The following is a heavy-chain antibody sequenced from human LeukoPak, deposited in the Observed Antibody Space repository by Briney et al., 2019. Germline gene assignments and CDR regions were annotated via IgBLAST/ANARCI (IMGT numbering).Heavy chain of an antibody. D-gene: IGHD2-21*01. Sequence: ASVKVSCKVSGYTLTELSMHWVRQAPGKGREWMGGFDPEDGETIYAQKFQGRVTMTEDTSTHTAYMELSSLRSEDTAVYYCATYHVKYSAFDIWGQGTMVTVSS. CDR3: ATYHVKYSAFDI. J-gene: IGHJ3*02. CDR2: FDPEDGET. CDR1: GYTLTELS. V-gene: IGHV1-24*01.